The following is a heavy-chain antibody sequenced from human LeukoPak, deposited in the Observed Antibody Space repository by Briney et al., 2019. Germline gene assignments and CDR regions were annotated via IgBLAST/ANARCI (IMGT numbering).Heavy chain of an antibody. J-gene: IGHJ3*02. CDR1: GYTFTGYY. V-gene: IGHV1-2*02. CDR3: ARVIYYGSRSSDAFDI. CDR2: INPNSGGT. D-gene: IGHD3-10*01. Sequence: ASVKVSCKASGYTFTGYYMHWVRQAPGQGLEWMGWINPNSGGTNYAQKFQGRVTMTRDTSISTAYMELSRLRSDDTAVYYCARVIYYGSRSSDAFDIWGQGTMVTVSS.